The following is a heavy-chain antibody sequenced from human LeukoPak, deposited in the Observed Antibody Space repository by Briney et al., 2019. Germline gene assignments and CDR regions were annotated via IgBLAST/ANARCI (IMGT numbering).Heavy chain of an antibody. V-gene: IGHV4-59*01. J-gene: IGHJ4*02. CDR2: IYYSGNT. CDR1: GGSISSYY. D-gene: IGHD5-18*01. Sequence: SETLSLTCTVSGGSISSYYWSWIRQPPGKGLEWIGCIYYSGNTNYNPSLKSRVTISVDTSKNQFSLKLSSVTAADTAIYYCARGYSYGSYYFDNWGQGTLVTVSS. CDR3: ARGYSYGSYYFDN.